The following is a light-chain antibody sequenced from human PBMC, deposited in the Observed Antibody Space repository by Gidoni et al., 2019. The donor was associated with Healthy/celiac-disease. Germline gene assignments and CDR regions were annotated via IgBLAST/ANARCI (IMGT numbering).Light chain of an antibody. CDR1: QSVSSN. V-gene: IGKV3-15*01. CDR2: GAS. J-gene: IGKJ2*01. CDR3: QQYNNGPPGT. Sequence: EIVMTQSPATLSVSPGERATLPCRASQSVSSNLAWYQQKPGQAPRLLIYGASTRATGIPARFSGSGSGTEFTLTISSLQSEDFAVYYCQQYNNGPPGTFGQGTKLEIK.